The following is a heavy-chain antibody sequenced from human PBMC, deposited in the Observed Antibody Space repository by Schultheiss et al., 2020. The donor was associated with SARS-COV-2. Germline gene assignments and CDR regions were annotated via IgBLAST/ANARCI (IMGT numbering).Heavy chain of an antibody. D-gene: IGHD3-22*01. CDR1: GFTFSDYY. CDR3: ARVGRLTMIPGAFDI. V-gene: IGHV3-11*04. J-gene: IGHJ3*02. CDR2: ISTIGSTI. Sequence: GESLKISCAASGFTFSDYYMNWVRQAPGKGLEWVSYISTIGSTIYYADSVKGRFTISRDNAKNSLYLQMNSLRAEDTAVYYCARVGRLTMIPGAFDIWGQGTMVTVSS.